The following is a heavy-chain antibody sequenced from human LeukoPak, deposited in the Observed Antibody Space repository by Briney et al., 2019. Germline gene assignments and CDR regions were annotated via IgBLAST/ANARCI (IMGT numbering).Heavy chain of an antibody. Sequence: SETLSLTCTVSGGSISSYYWSWIRQPPGKGLEWIGYIYYSGSTNYNPSLKSRVTISVDTSKNQFSLKLSSVTAADTAVYHCGVGATLDFDYWGQGTLVTVSS. J-gene: IGHJ4*02. CDR3: GVGATLDFDY. CDR1: GGSISSYY. D-gene: IGHD1-26*01. V-gene: IGHV4-59*01. CDR2: IYYSGST.